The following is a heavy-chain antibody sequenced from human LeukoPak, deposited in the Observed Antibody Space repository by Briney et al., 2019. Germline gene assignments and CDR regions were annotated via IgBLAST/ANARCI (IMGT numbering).Heavy chain of an antibody. V-gene: IGHV4-39*01. CDR2: IYYSGST. D-gene: IGHD6-19*01. J-gene: IGHJ5*02. CDR3: ASVKSAGYSSGWYSNWFDP. Sequence: SETLSLTCTVSGGSISSSSYYWGWIRQPPGKGLEWIGSIYYSGSTYYNPSLKSRVTISVDTSKNQFSLKLSSVTAADMAVYYCASVKSAGYSSGWYSNWFDPWGQGTLVTVSS. CDR1: GGSISSSSYY.